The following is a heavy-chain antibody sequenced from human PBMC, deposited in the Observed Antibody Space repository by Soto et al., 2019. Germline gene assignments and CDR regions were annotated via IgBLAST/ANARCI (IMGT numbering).Heavy chain of an antibody. V-gene: IGHV3-30*18. CDR1: GFTFSSYG. CDR3: AKTYYYDSSGYYVGLFDY. CDR2: ISYDGSNK. Sequence: QVQLVESGGGVVQPGRSLRLSCAASGFTFSSYGMHWVRQAPGKGLEWVAVISYDGSNKYYADSVKGRFTISRDNSKNTLYLQMNSLRAEDTAVYYCAKTYYYDSSGYYVGLFDYWGQGTLVTVSS. D-gene: IGHD3-22*01. J-gene: IGHJ4*02.